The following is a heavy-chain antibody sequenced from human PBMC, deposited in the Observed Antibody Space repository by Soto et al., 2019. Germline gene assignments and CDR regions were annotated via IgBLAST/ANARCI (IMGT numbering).Heavy chain of an antibody. V-gene: IGHV6-1*02. CDR1: GDSVSRDSAA. CDR3: ARGSWDDVSAHYYIDG. Sequence: QVQLQQSGPGLVKPSQSLSLTCAISGDSVSRDSAAWNWIRQTPSRGLERLGRIYYRSTWLNTYEVSGNSRATSSPHPSKNPVSRQLSSVTPEHTAVYYCARGSWDDVSAHYYIDGWDEGTKVTVSS. J-gene: IGHJ6*03. CDR2: IYYRSTWLN. D-gene: IGHD1-1*01.